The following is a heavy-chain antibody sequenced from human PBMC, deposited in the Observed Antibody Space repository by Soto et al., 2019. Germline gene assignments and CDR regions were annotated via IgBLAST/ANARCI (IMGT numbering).Heavy chain of an antibody. CDR2: IIPIFGTA. Sequence: QVQLVQSGAEVRKPGSSVKVSCKASGGTFSRLAISWVRQAPGQGLEWMGGIIPIFGTANHAQKFQGRVTIIADESTSTVYMELSSLRSEDTAVYYCARGWGYDSNDYYYAYWGQGTLVIVSS. V-gene: IGHV1-69*01. J-gene: IGHJ4*02. D-gene: IGHD3-22*01. CDR1: GGTFSRLA. CDR3: ARGWGYDSNDYYYAY.